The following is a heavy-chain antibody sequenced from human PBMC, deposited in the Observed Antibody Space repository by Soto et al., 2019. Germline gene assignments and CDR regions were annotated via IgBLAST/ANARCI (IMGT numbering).Heavy chain of an antibody. D-gene: IGHD3-22*01. J-gene: IGHJ4*02. CDR3: ARVLDYYDSSGYYDY. CDR2: ISAYNGNT. Sequence: ASVKVSCKASGYTFTSYGISWVRQAPGQGLEWMGWISAYNGNTNYAQKLQGRVTMTTDTSTSTAYMELRSLRSDDTAVYYCARVLDYYDSSGYYDYWGQGTLVTVSS. CDR1: GYTFTSYG. V-gene: IGHV1-18*01.